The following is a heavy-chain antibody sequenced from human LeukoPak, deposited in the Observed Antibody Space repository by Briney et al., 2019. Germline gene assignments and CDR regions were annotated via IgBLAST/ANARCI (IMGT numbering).Heavy chain of an antibody. CDR2: INSDGSII. CDR3: TRSSGYYYDY. D-gene: IGHD3-22*01. V-gene: IGHV3-74*01. CDR1: GFALSTYW. J-gene: IGHJ4*02. Sequence: PGGSLRLFCAASGFALSTYWMHWVRQAPGKGPVWVSRINSDGSIINYADSVKGRFTISRDITKNTLHLQLDSLRAEDTAVYYCTRSSGYYYDYWGQGTLVTVSS.